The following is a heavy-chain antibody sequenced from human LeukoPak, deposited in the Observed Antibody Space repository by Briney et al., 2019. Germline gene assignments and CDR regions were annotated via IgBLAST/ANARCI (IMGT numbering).Heavy chain of an antibody. J-gene: IGHJ4*02. CDR2: INPSGGST. D-gene: IGHD2-2*01. CDR3: ARGPSYVGCSSTSCYPFGY. Sequence: ASVKVSCKASGYTFTSYYMHWVRQAPGQGLEWMGLINPSGGSTIYAQKFQGRVTMTRDTSTSTVYMELSSLRSEDTAVYYCARGPSYVGCSSTSCYPFGYWGQGTLVTASS. CDR1: GYTFTSYY. V-gene: IGHV1-46*01.